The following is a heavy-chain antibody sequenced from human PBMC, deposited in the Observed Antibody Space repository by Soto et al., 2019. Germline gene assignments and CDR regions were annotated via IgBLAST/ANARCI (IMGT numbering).Heavy chain of an antibody. CDR3: AKGRFNFDY. CDR2: ISNSGVDT. Sequence: EVQLLESGGGLVQPGGSLRLSCAASGFTFSGHAMSWVRQAPGKGLEWVSGISNSGVDTFYADSVKGRFTVSRDNSKNTLYLQMNSLRVEDTAVYYCAKGRFNFDYWGQGTLVTVSS. J-gene: IGHJ4*02. CDR1: GFTFSGHA. V-gene: IGHV3-23*01.